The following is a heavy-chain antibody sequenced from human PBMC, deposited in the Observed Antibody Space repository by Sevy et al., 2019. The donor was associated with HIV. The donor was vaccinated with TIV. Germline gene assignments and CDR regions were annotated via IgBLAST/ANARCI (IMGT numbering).Heavy chain of an antibody. D-gene: IGHD2-21*01. CDR3: ARVLHSPYYYYGMDV. Sequence: GGSLRLSCAASGFTFSSYAMHWVRQAPGKGLEWVAVISYDGSIKYYADSVKGRFTISRDNSKNTLYLQMNSLRAEDMAVYYCARVLHSPYYYYGMDVWGQGTTVTVSS. V-gene: IGHV3-30-3*01. J-gene: IGHJ6*02. CDR1: GFTFSSYA. CDR2: ISYDGSIK.